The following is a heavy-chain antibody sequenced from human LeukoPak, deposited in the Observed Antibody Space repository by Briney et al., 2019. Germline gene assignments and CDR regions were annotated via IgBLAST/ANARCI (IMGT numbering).Heavy chain of an antibody. D-gene: IGHD3-22*01. Sequence: GGSLRLSCAASGFTFSSYAMSWVRQAPGKGLEWVSAISGSGGSTYYADSVKGRFTISRDNSKNTLYLQMNSLRAEDTAVYYCATPDSSGYPSRYYFDYWGQGTLVTV. V-gene: IGHV3-23*01. J-gene: IGHJ4*02. CDR2: ISGSGGST. CDR1: GFTFSSYA. CDR3: ATPDSSGYPSRYYFDY.